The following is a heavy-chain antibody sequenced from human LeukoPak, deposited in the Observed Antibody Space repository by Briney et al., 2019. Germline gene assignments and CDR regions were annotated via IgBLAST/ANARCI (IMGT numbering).Heavy chain of an antibody. CDR2: INPNSAAT. Sequence: ASVTVSFTASGYTFTDYYTHWIRQAPGQGLERMGWINPNSAATNYAQRFQGRVTMTRDTSITTAYMELSRLTSDDTAVYYCARIRGGNNYHFDYWGQGTLVTVSS. V-gene: IGHV1-2*02. J-gene: IGHJ4*02. CDR1: GYTFTDYY. D-gene: IGHD1-26*01. CDR3: ARIRGGNNYHFDY.